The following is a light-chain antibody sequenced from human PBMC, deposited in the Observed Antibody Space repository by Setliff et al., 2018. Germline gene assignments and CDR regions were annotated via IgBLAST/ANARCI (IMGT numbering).Light chain of an antibody. CDR1: TSNIGKNF. Sequence: QSVLTQPPSASGTPGQSVTIPCSGSTSNIGKNFVYWYQQVPGTVPKLLIYRNNQRPSGVSDRFSGSKSGTSASRAISGLRSEDGADYYCATWDDSLSAYVFGTGTKVTVL. J-gene: IGLJ1*01. CDR3: ATWDDSLSAYV. CDR2: RNN. V-gene: IGLV1-47*01.